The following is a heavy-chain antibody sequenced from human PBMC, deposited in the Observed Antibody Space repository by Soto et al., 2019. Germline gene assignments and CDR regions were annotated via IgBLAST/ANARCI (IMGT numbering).Heavy chain of an antibody. CDR2: MNPNSGNT. V-gene: IGHV1-8*01. CDR1: GYTFTSYD. J-gene: IGHJ4*02. CDR3: AREHYYDSSGYYYGVDY. D-gene: IGHD3-22*01. Sequence: ASVKVSCKASGYTFTSYDINWVRQATGQGLEWMGWMNPNSGNTGYAQKFQGRVTMTRNTSISTAYMELSSLRSEDTAVYYCAREHYYDSSGYYYGVDYWGQGTLVTVS.